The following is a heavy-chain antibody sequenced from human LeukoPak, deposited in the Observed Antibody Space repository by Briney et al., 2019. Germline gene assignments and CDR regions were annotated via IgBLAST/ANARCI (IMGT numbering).Heavy chain of an antibody. CDR2: IYYSGST. D-gene: IGHD3-10*01. J-gene: IGHJ5*02. V-gene: IGHV4-59*01. CDR1: GGSISSYY. Sequence: SETLSLTCTVSGGSISSYYWSWIRQPPGKGLEWIGYIYYSGSTNYNPSLKSRVTISVDTSKNQFSLKLSSVTAADTAVYYCARGATMVRGVVPAYNWFDPWGQRTLVTVSS. CDR3: ARGATMVRGVVPAYNWFDP.